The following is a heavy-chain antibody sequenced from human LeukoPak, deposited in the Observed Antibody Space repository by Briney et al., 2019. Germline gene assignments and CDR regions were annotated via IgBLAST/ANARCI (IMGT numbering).Heavy chain of an antibody. CDR1: GFAFSDFG. J-gene: IGHJ4*02. CDR2: IRYDDSYI. V-gene: IGHV3-30*02. CDR3: VKCGTNCYFPHFDL. Sequence: GGSLRLSCAASGFAFSDFGMHWVRQAPGKGLEWVAFIRYDDSYIYYRGSVKGRFTISRDNFKNTLYLQMNSLRPEDMGLYYCVKCGTNCYFPHFDLWGQGTLVTVSS. D-gene: IGHD2-21*01.